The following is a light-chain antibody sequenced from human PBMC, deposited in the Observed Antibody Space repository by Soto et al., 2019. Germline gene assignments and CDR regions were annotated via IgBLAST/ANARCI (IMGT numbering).Light chain of an antibody. CDR2: GAS. CDR1: QSVSSNY. J-gene: IGKJ5*01. V-gene: IGKV3D-20*02. Sequence: EIVLTQPAGTLSLSPGERVTLSCRASQSVSSNYLAWYQQEPGQAPRLLIYGASSRAAGIPDRFSGSGSGTDFTLTISSLEPEDFAVYYCQQRSNWPPITFGQGTRLEIK. CDR3: QQRSNWPPIT.